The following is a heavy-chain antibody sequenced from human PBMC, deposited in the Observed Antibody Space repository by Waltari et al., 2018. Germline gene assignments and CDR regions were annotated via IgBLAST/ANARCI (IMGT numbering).Heavy chain of an antibody. Sequence: QVQLVQPGAEVKKPGASVKVSCKLSGYTLTELSIHWVRQAPGQGLEWMGAFDPEDGETFYAQKFRGRFIMTEDTSADIAYMDLSSLTSEDTAVYYCTASALRFLEWSGGCDYWGQGTPVTVSS. D-gene: IGHD3-3*01. J-gene: IGHJ4*02. CDR1: GYTLTELS. CDR2: FDPEDGET. V-gene: IGHV1-24*01. CDR3: TASALRFLEWSGGCDY.